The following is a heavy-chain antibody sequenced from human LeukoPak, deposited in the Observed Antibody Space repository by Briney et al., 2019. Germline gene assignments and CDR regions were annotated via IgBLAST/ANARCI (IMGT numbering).Heavy chain of an antibody. J-gene: IGHJ6*03. CDR1: EFTFSGYA. D-gene: IGHD3-10*01. CDR2: ISGSGGST. CDR3: AKDRQGFGFGEQLDYYYMDV. Sequence: GGSLRLSCVASEFTFSGYAMSWVRQVPGKGLEWVSVISGSGGSTYYADSVKGRFTISRDSSKNTLYLQINSLRAEDTAVYYCAKDRQGFGFGEQLDYYYMDVWGKGTTVTVSS. V-gene: IGHV3-23*01.